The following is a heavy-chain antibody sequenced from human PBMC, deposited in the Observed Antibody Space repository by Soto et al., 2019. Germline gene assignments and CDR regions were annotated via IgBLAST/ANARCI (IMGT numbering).Heavy chain of an antibody. V-gene: IGHV3-23*01. CDR3: AKDIRVGATARHAFDI. D-gene: IGHD1-26*01. J-gene: IGHJ3*02. CDR2: ISGSGGST. CDR1: GFTFSSYA. Sequence: EVQLLESGGGLVQPGGSLRLSCAASGFTFSSYAMSWVRQAPGKGLEWVSAISGSGGSTYYVDSVKGRFTISRDNSKNTLYLQMNSLRAEDTAVYYCAKDIRVGATARHAFDIWGQGTMVTVSS.